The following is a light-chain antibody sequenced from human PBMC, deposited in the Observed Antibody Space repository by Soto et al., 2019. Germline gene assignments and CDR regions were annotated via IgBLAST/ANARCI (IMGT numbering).Light chain of an antibody. CDR2: DVS. Sequence: QSALTQPRSVSGSPGQSVTISCTGTSSDVGGYNYVSWYQQHPGKAPKLMIYDVSKRPSGVPDRFSGSKSGNTASLTISGLQAEYEAEYSCCSYAGSYTYVFGTGTKLTVL. CDR3: CSYAGSYTYV. CDR1: SSDVGGYNY. V-gene: IGLV2-11*01. J-gene: IGLJ1*01.